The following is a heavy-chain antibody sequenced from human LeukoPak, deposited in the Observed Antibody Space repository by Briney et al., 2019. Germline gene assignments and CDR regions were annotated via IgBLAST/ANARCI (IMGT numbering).Heavy chain of an antibody. V-gene: IGHV4-39*01. J-gene: IGHJ1*01. CDR2: VHHSGST. CDR1: GGSISSSNNV. Sequence: SETLSLTCTVSGGSISSSNNVWGSIRQPPGKGLEWIGSVHHSGSTYYNPSLKSRVTISGDTSKNQFSLKLNSVTAADTAVYYCARHGGYCSSTSCFEYFHYWGQGTLVTVPS. D-gene: IGHD2-2*01. CDR3: ARHGGYCSSTSCFEYFHY.